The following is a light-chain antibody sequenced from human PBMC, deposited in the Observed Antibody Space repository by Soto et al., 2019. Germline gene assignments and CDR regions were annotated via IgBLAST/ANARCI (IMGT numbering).Light chain of an antibody. V-gene: IGKV3-20*01. CDR3: QQYASSRT. CDR2: GAS. CDR1: QSVSTSY. J-gene: IGKJ1*01. Sequence: DIVLTQSPGTLSLSPGDRATLSCRASQSVSTSYLAWYQQKPGQAPRLLIYGASSRATGTPDRFSGSGSGTDFTLTITRLEPEDFAVYYCQQYASSRTFGQGTKVDIK.